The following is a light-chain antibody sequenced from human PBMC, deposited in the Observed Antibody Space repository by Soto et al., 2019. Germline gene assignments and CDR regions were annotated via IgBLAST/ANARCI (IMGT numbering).Light chain of an antibody. V-gene: IGKV1-5*03. CDR1: QSISIW. CDR3: QQYSTYTPRP. Sequence: DIQMTQSPSTLSASVGDRVTITCRASQSISIWLAWYQQKPGKAPKILIYKASSLESGVPSRFSGSGSGTEFTPTISRLQNDDLANYSCQQYSTYTPRPFGQGTKVDIK. J-gene: IGKJ1*01. CDR2: KAS.